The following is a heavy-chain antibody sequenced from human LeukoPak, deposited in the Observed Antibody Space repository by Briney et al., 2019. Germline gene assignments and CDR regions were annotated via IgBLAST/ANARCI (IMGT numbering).Heavy chain of an antibody. CDR1: GCTFSNYA. V-gene: IGHV3-30*04. Sequence: PGRSLRLSCAASGCTFSNYAMDWVRQAPGKGLEWVAVISKDGSMKYYADSVQGRFTVSRDNSNNTLYLQMNSLRTEDTAVYYCAGESFDIWGQGTMVTVSS. CDR2: ISKDGSMK. J-gene: IGHJ3*02. CDR3: AGESFDI.